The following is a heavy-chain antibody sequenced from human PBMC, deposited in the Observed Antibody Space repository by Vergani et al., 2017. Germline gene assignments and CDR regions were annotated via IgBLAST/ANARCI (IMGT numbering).Heavy chain of an antibody. CDR1: GFTFSTYA. CDR3: AGPQGTSAYYYGEFDY. CDR2: ISSDGGST. J-gene: IGHJ4*02. Sequence: EVQLLESGGGLVQPGGSLRLSCAASGFTFSTYAMTWVRQAPGKGLEWVSTISSDGGSTYYADSVKGRFTISRDNSKNTLSLQMNSLTAEDTAIYYCAGPQGTSAYYYGEFDYWDRRILVIVSS. D-gene: IGHD3-22*01. V-gene: IGHV3-23*01.